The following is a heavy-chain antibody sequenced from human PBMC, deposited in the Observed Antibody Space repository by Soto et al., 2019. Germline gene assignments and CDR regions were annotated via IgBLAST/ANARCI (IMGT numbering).Heavy chain of an antibody. Sequence: ETLSLTCAGSGGSVSSGSYYWSWIRQPPGKGLEWIGYIYYSGSTNYNPSLKSRVTISVDTSKNQFSLKLSSVTAADTAVYYCARSIAGAYYYYYYGMDVWGQGTTVTV. V-gene: IGHV4-61*01. CDR1: GGSVSSGSYY. CDR2: IYYSGST. J-gene: IGHJ6*02. CDR3: ARSIAGAYYYYYYGMDV. D-gene: IGHD6-13*01.